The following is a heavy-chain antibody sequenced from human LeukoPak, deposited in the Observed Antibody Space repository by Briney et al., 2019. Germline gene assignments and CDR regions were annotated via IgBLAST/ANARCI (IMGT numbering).Heavy chain of an antibody. V-gene: IGHV4-61*01. J-gene: IGHJ4*02. CDR2: IYYSGST. CDR1: GGSVRSGSYY. CDR3: ARVGATGSGDFDY. Sequence: PSETLSPTCTVSGGSVRSGSYYWSWIRQPPGKGLEWIGYIYYSGSTNYNPSLKSRVTISVDTSKNQFSLKLNSVTAADTAVYYCARVGATGSGDFDYWGQGTLVTVSS. D-gene: IGHD1-26*01.